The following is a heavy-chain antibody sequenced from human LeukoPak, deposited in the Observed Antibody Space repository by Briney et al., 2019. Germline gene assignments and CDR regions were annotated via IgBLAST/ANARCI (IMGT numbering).Heavy chain of an antibody. CDR3: PRERQYWGFGYDY. Sequence: GGSLRLSCAVSALNPTICWMSCVRQAPGKGLEWVANINQDGSEKYHVDSVKGRFTISRDNAKTSLYLQMNSLRAEDTAVYYCPRERQYWGFGYDYWGQGALVTVSS. J-gene: IGHJ4*02. D-gene: IGHD2-8*02. V-gene: IGHV3-7*01. CDR2: INQDGSEK. CDR1: ALNPTICW.